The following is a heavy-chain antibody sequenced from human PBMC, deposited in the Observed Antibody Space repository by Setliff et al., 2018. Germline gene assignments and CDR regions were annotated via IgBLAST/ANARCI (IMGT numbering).Heavy chain of an antibody. CDR2: IRFDGTNK. CDR3: ARLALTGYDSSGYYYALDYYYYMDV. Sequence: GGSLRLSCAASGFAFSSYGMHWVRQAPGKGLEWVAFIRFDGTNKYYADSVKGRFTISRDNANHSLYLQMNSLRAEDTAVYYCARLALTGYDSSGYYYALDYYYYMDVWGKGTTVTVSS. CDR1: GFAFSSYG. J-gene: IGHJ6*03. V-gene: IGHV3-30*02. D-gene: IGHD3-22*01.